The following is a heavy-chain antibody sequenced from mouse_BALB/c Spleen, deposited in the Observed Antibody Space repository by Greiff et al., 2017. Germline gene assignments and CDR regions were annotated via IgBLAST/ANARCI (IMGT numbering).Heavy chain of an antibody. V-gene: IGHV14-3*02. CDR2: IDPANGNT. J-gene: IGHJ2*01. CDR3: ARQLGLPYYFDY. D-gene: IGHD3-1*01. Sequence: EVQRVESGAELVKPGASVKLSCTASGFNIKDTYMHWVKQRPEQGLEWIGRIDPANGNTKYDPKFQGKATITADTSSNTAYLQLSSLTSEDTAVYYCARQLGLPYYFDYWGQGTTLTVSS. CDR1: GFNIKDTY.